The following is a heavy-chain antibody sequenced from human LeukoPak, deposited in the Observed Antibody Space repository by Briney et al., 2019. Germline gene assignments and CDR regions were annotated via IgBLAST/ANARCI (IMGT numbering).Heavy chain of an antibody. Sequence: ESGPTLVKPTQTLTLTCTFSVFSLTTSGVGVGWIRHPPGKALEWLALIYWNDDKRYNPSLESRLTITRDTSQNQVVLTMTNMEFVHTATYYCAHRSVAARPSFFWFDPWGQGTLVTVSS. J-gene: IGHJ5*02. CDR1: VFSLTTSGVG. CDR2: IYWNDDK. D-gene: IGHD6-6*01. CDR3: AHRSVAARPSFFWFDP. V-gene: IGHV2-5*01.